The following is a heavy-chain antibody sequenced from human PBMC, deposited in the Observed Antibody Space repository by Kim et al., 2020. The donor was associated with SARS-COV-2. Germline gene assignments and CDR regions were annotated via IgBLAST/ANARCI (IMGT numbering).Heavy chain of an antibody. J-gene: IGHJ4*02. Sequence: INHADYVRGRFTISRDNDKNSLFLQMNSLRAEDTAVYYCARGPNYSPFDYWGQGTLVTVSS. V-gene: IGHV3-48*03. CDR2: I. CDR3: ARGPNYSPFDY. D-gene: IGHD4-4*01.